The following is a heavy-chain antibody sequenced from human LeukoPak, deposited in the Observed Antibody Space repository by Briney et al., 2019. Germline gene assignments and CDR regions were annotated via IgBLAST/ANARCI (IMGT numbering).Heavy chain of an antibody. D-gene: IGHD2-2*01. CDR1: GYTFTSYG. Sequence: ASVKVSCKASGYTFTSYGISWVRQAPGQGLEWMGWISAYNGNTNYAQKLQGRVTMTTDTSTSTAYMELRSLRSDDTAVYYCARSIGYCSSTSCYEYYYYYYMDVWGKGTTVTISS. V-gene: IGHV1-18*01. CDR3: ARSIGYCSSTSCYEYYYYYYMDV. CDR2: ISAYNGNT. J-gene: IGHJ6*03.